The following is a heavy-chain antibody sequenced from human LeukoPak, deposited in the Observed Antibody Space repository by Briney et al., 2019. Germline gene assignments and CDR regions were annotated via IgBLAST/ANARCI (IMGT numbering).Heavy chain of an antibody. CDR3: AELGITMIGGV. CDR2: ISSSGSTI. D-gene: IGHD3-10*02. V-gene: IGHV3-48*03. CDR1: GFTFSSYE. Sequence: GGSLRLSCEASGFTFSSYEMNWVRQAPGKGLEWVSYISSSGSTINYADSVKGRFTISRDNAKNSPYLQMNSLRAEDTAVYYCAELGITMIGGVWGKGTTVTISS. J-gene: IGHJ6*04.